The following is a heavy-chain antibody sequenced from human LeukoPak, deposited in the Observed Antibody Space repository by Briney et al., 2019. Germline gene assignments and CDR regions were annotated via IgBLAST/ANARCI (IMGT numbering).Heavy chain of an antibody. CDR2: IYASGTT. J-gene: IGHJ4*02. V-gene: IGHV4-4*07. CDR1: GGSIKSYY. Sequence: SETLSLTCTVSGGSIKSYYWSWIRQPAGEGLEWLGHIYASGTTNYNPSLNSRVTMSVDTSKSQFSLRLASVTAADTAVYYCARVADRFGYNYGIDEYFDYWGQGTLVTVSS. CDR3: ARVADRFGYNYGIDEYFDY. D-gene: IGHD5-18*01.